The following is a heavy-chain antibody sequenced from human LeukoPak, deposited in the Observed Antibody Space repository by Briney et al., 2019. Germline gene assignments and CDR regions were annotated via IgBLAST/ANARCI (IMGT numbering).Heavy chain of an antibody. J-gene: IGHJ4*02. CDR3: ARLSDF. V-gene: IGHV4-34*01. CDR1: GGSFSGYY. CDR2: INYSGST. Sequence: SETLSLTCAVYGGSFSGYYWGWIRQPPGKGLEWIASINYSGSTYYNPSLNSRATISVDTSKTQFSLRLSSVTAADTAVYYCARLSDFWGQGILVTVSS.